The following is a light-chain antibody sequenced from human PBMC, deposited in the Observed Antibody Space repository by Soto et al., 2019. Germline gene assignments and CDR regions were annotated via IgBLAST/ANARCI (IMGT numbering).Light chain of an antibody. CDR1: SSDIGDYNY. Sequence: QSALTQPASVSGSPGQSITISCTGTSSDIGDYNYVSWYQQYPGKAPKLIISEVSSRPSGISNRFSGSKSASTASLTISGLQPEDEADYYCCSYSTTIPYDFGTGTKVTVL. CDR3: CSYSTTIPYD. J-gene: IGLJ1*01. V-gene: IGLV2-14*01. CDR2: EVS.